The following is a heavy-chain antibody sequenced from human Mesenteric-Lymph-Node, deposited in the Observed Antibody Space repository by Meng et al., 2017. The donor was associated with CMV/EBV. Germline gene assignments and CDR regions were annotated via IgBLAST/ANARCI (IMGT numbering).Heavy chain of an antibody. CDR3: ARVGEHQLVRWFDP. CDR1: GGSISSYY. J-gene: IGHJ5*02. V-gene: IGHV4-59*12. D-gene: IGHD2-2*01. Sequence: SETLSLTCNVSGGSISSYYWSWIRQPPGKGLEWIGYIYYSGSTNYNPSLQSRVTISVDTSKNQFSLKLSSVTAADTAVYYCARVGEHQLVRWFDPWGQGTLVTVSS. CDR2: IYYSGST.